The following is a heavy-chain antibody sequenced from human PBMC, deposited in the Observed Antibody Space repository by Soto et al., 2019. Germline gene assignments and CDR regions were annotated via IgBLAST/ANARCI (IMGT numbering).Heavy chain of an antibody. CDR1: GYTFTSYG. CDR2: ISAYNGNT. CDR3: ARVITRYCSGGSCYLPFDY. V-gene: IGHV1-18*01. D-gene: IGHD2-15*01. J-gene: IGHJ4*02. Sequence: QVQLVQSGAEVKKPGASVKVSCKASGYTFTSYGISWVRQAPGQGLEWMGWISAYNGNTNYAQKLQGRVTITTDTSTSTDYMELRSLRSDGTAVYYCARVITRYCSGGSCYLPFDYWGQGTLVTVSS.